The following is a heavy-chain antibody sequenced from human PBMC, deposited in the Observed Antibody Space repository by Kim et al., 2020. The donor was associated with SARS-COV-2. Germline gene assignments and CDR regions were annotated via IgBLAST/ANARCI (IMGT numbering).Heavy chain of an antibody. CDR2: INNDGNEK. Sequence: GGSLRLSCAAFGFTFRTYWMSWVRQAPGKGPEWVANINNDGNEKHYVDSVKGRFTISRDNAKGSLYLQMNSLRAEDTAVYYCTRDNGGSGWYIWGQGTLVTVSS. D-gene: IGHD6-19*01. J-gene: IGHJ4*02. V-gene: IGHV3-7*01. CDR3: TRDNGGSGWYI. CDR1: GFTFRTYW.